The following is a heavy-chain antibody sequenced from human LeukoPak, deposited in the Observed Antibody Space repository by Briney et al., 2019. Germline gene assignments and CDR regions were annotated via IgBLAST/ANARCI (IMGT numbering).Heavy chain of an antibody. Sequence: SETLSLTCTVSGGSISSYYWSWIRQPAGKGLXXIGRIYTSGSTNYNPSLKSRVTMSVDTSKNQFSLKLSSVTAADTAVYYCARELIFGVVDYWGQGTLVTVSS. CDR3: ARELIFGVVDY. J-gene: IGHJ4*02. CDR1: GGSISSYY. V-gene: IGHV4-4*07. CDR2: IYTSGST. D-gene: IGHD3-3*01.